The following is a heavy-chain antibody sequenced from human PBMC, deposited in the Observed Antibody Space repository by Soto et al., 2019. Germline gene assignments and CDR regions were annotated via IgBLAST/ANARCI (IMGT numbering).Heavy chain of an antibody. J-gene: IGHJ4*02. CDR2: ISYDGSNK. V-gene: IGHV3-30-3*01. CDR1: GFTFSSYA. Sequence: GGSLRLSCAASGFTFSSYAMHWVRQAPGKGLEWVAVISYDGSNKYYADSVKGRFTISRDNSKNTLYLQMNSLRAEDTAVYYRARETPDRVATTYQLDYWGQGTLVTVSS. D-gene: IGHD5-12*01. CDR3: ARETPDRVATTYQLDY.